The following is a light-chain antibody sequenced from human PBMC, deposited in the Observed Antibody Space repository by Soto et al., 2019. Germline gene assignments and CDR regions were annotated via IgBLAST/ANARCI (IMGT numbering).Light chain of an antibody. Sequence: EIVLTQSPATLSLSPWDRFTLSCRASQSIRNYLAWYQQKPGQAPRLLIYGAYNRATGIPPRFSGSGSGTDFTLTISSLEPEDSAVYYCQQRHMWPITFGQGTRLEIK. CDR3: QQRHMWPIT. J-gene: IGKJ5*01. CDR1: QSIRNY. CDR2: GAY. V-gene: IGKV3-11*01.